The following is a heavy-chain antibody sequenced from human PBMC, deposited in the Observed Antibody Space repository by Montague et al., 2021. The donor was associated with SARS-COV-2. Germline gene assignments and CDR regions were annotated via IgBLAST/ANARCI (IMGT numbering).Heavy chain of an antibody. CDR3: ARLRHYGGNSGFQGLVDY. J-gene: IGHJ4*02. CDR1: GGSISSSSYY. V-gene: IGHV4-39*01. Sequence: SETLSLTCTVSGGSISSSSYYWGWIRQPPGKGLEWIGSIYYSGSTYYNPSLKSRVTISVDTSKNQFSLKLSSVTAADTAVYYCARLRHYGGNSGFQGLVDYWGQGALVTVSS. D-gene: IGHD4-23*01. CDR2: IYYSGST.